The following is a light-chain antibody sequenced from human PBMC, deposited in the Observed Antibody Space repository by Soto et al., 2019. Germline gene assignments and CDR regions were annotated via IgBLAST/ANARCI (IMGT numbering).Light chain of an antibody. J-gene: IGKJ2*01. Sequence: EIVLTQSPGTLSLSPGERATLSCRAREVSSCRYLVWYQQKPGQAPRLLIYAASRRATGIPDRFSGSGSATEYTLTINTLEPEDFAVYYCQQQGTFGQGTKLEIK. CDR2: AAS. V-gene: IGKV3-20*01. CDR1: EVSSCRY. CDR3: QQQGT.